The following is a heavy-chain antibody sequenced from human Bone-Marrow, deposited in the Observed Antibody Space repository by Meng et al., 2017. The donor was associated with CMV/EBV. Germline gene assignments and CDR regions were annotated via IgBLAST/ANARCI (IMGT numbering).Heavy chain of an antibody. Sequence: GSLRLSCAASGFTFSSHWMSWVRQAPGKGLEWVACIKQDGSEKYYVDSVKGRFTISRDNAKNSLYLQMNSLRAEDTAVYYCARKNGMDVWGQGAAVTVSS. V-gene: IGHV3-7*01. CDR2: IKQDGSEK. CDR1: GFTFSSHW. J-gene: IGHJ6*02. CDR3: ARKNGMDV.